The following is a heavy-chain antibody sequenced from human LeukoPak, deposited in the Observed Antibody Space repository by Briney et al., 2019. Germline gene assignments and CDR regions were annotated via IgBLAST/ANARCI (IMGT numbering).Heavy chain of an antibody. CDR3: ARESTTVTSRSYFDY. D-gene: IGHD4-17*01. V-gene: IGHV3-7*03. J-gene: IGHJ4*02. Sequence: GGSLRLSCAASGFTFSSYWMSWVRQAPGKGLEGVANIKQDGSEKYYVDSVKGRLTISRDNAKNSLYLQMNSLRAEDTAVYYCARESTTVTSRSYFDYWGQGTLVTVSS. CDR2: IKQDGSEK. CDR1: GFTFSSYW.